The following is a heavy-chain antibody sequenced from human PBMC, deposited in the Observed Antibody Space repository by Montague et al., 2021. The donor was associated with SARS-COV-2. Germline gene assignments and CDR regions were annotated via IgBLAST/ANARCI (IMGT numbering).Heavy chain of an antibody. V-gene: IGHV4-39*07. J-gene: IGHJ6*02. D-gene: IGHD3-22*01. Sequence: TLSLTCTVSGGAISSSRYYWGWLRQPPGKGLEWIGSIYYSGSTYYNPSLKSRVTISVDTSKNQFSLKLSSVTAADTAVYYCARDTRITMLVVVNRYGMDVWGQGTTVTVSS. CDR1: GGAISSSRYY. CDR3: ARDTRITMLVVVNRYGMDV. CDR2: IYYSGST.